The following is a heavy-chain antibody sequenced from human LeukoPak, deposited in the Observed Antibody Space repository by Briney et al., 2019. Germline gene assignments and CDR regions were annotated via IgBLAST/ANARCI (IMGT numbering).Heavy chain of an antibody. CDR3: ARDSHSSGWYHYNWFDP. Sequence: GGSLRLSCAASGFTFSSYGMHWVRQAPGKGLEWVAVTWYVGSNKYYADSVKGRFTISRDNSKNTLYLQMNSLRAEDTAVYYCARDSHSSGWYHYNWFDPWGQGTLVTVSS. CDR1: GFTFSSYG. CDR2: TWYVGSNK. D-gene: IGHD6-19*01. J-gene: IGHJ5*02. V-gene: IGHV3-33*08.